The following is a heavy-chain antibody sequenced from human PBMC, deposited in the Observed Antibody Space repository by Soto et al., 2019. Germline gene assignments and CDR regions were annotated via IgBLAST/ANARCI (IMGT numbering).Heavy chain of an antibody. J-gene: IGHJ5*02. D-gene: IGHD1-26*01. V-gene: IGHV1-69*15. CDR1: GGTFSNYA. Sequence: QVQLVQSGAEVKKPGASVKVSCKASGGTFSNYAITWVRQAPGQGLEWLGRIIPIFGTRDYAQKFQGRVTISADESTATADMELSSLRSDDTAVYYCAKEGGREGYFGNWFDPWGQGTLVTVSS. CDR3: AKEGGREGYFGNWFDP. CDR2: IIPIFGTR.